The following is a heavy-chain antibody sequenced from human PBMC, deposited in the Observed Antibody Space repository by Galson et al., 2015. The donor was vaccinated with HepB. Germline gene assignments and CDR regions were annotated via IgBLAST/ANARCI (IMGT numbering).Heavy chain of an antibody. J-gene: IGHJ4*02. V-gene: IGHV3-30*02. D-gene: IGHD1-26*01. CDR1: GFTFSSYG. Sequence: SLRLSCAASGFTFSSYGMHWVRQAPGKGLEWVAFIRYDGSNKYYADSVKGRFTISRDNSKNTLYLQMNSLRAEDTAVYYCAKSVGSYPLFDYWGQGTLVTVSS. CDR2: IRYDGSNK. CDR3: AKSVGSYPLFDY.